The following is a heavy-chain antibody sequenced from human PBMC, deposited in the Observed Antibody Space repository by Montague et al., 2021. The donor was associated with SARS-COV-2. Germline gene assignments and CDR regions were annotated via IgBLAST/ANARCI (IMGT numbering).Heavy chain of an antibody. V-gene: IGHV4-39*01. CDR3: ARVKWELSVGNVFDI. Sequence: SETLSLTCTVSGGSISSSSYYWALIRQPPGKGLEWIGSIYHSGSTFYNPSLKSRVSMSVDTSKNQFSLKLSPVTAADTAMYYCARVKWELSVGNVFDIWGQGTMVTVSS. J-gene: IGHJ3*02. D-gene: IGHD1-26*01. CDR1: GGSISSSSYY. CDR2: IYHSGST.